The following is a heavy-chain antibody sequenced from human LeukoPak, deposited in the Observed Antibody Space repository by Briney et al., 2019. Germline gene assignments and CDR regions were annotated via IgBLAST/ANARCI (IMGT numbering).Heavy chain of an antibody. CDR2: IYTSGST. Sequence: SETLSLTCTVSGGSISSYYWSWIRQPAGKGLEWIGRIYTSGSTNYNPSLKSRVTISVDTSKNQFSLKLSSVTAADTAVYYCASSRGSGSYYDTMDAFDIWGQGTMVTVSS. D-gene: IGHD3-10*01. CDR3: ASSRGSGSYYDTMDAFDI. CDR1: GGSISSYY. J-gene: IGHJ3*02. V-gene: IGHV4-4*07.